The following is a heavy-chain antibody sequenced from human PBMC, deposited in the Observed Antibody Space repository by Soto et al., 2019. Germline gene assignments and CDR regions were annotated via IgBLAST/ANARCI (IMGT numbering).Heavy chain of an antibody. J-gene: IGHJ4*02. Sequence: EVQLVESGGGLVQPGGSLRLSCAASGFTFSSSWMSWVRQAPGKGLEWVANIKQDGSEKYYVDSVKGRFTISRDNAKNSLYLQMTCLRAQDTAVYYCARGAHLGQGTLVTVSS. CDR2: IKQDGSEK. V-gene: IGHV3-7*01. CDR3: ARGAH. CDR1: GFTFSSSW.